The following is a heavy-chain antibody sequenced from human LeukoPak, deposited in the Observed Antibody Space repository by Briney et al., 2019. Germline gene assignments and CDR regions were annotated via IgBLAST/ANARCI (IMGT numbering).Heavy chain of an antibody. CDR2: ISSSGSTI. Sequence: GGSLRLSSAASGYTFSGYEMNWVRQAPGKGLEWVSYISSSGSTIYYADSVKGRFTISRDNAKNSLYLQMNSLRAEDTAVYYCARASYSSSWYADYWGQGTLVTVSS. D-gene: IGHD6-13*01. J-gene: IGHJ4*02. CDR3: ARASYSSSWYADY. CDR1: GYTFSGYE. V-gene: IGHV3-48*03.